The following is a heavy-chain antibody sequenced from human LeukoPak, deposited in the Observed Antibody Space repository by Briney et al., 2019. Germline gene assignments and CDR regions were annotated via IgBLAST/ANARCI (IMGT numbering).Heavy chain of an antibody. V-gene: IGHV3-21*01. CDR1: GFTFSSYS. CDR3: ARTSAAAGGY. Sequence: GGTLCLSCAASGFTFSSYSMNWVRQAPGKGLEWVSSISSSSSYIYYADSVNGGFTTSRDNAKNSVYLQMNSLRAEDTPVYYCARTSAAAGGYWGQGNLVTLSS. D-gene: IGHD6-13*01. J-gene: IGHJ4*02. CDR2: ISSSSSYI.